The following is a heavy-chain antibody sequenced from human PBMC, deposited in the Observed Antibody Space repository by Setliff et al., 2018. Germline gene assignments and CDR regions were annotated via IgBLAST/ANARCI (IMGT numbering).Heavy chain of an antibody. CDR3: VRGPGPSVVVAMPFGR. V-gene: IGHV1-18*01. CDR2: ISSYNGKT. J-gene: IGHJ4*02. CDR1: GYIFTSYG. Sequence: ASVKVSCKASGYIFTSYGISWVRQAPGQGLEWMGWISSYNGKTNYAQKLQGRVTMTTDTSTTTVYMEVASLRSDDTAVYYCVRGPGPSVVVAMPFGRWGQGTLVTVSS. D-gene: IGHD5-12*01.